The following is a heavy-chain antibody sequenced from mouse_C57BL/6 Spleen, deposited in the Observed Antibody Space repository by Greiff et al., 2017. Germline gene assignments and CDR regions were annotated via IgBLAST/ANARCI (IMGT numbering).Heavy chain of an antibody. D-gene: IGHD2-5*01. V-gene: IGHV1-64*01. CDR1: GYTFTSYW. Sequence: QVQLKQPGAELVKPGASVKLSCKASGYTFTSYWMHWVKQRPGQGLEWIGMIHPNSGSTNYNEKFKSKATLTVDKSSSTAYMQLSSLTSEDSAVYYCARSAYYSNYGAYWGQGTLVTVSA. CDR3: ARSAYYSNYGAY. J-gene: IGHJ3*01. CDR2: IHPNSGST.